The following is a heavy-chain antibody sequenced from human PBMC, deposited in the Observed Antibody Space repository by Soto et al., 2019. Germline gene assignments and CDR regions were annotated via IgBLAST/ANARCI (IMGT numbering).Heavy chain of an antibody. D-gene: IGHD3-22*01. V-gene: IGHV3-53*01. CDR3: ARDLSSGYPTGAFDI. CDR1: GFTVSSNH. CDR2: IYSGGST. Sequence: GGSLRLSCAASGFTVSSNHMSWVRQAPGKGLEWVSVIYSGGSTYYADSVKGRFTISRDNSKNTLYLQMNSLRAEDTAVYYCARDLSSGYPTGAFDIWGQGTMVTVSS. J-gene: IGHJ3*02.